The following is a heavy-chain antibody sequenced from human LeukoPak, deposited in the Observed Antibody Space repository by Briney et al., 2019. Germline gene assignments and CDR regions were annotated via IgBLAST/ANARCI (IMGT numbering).Heavy chain of an antibody. CDR3: ARYCPTSCNAGDTFDI. CDR2: LNPNSGGT. J-gene: IGHJ3*02. D-gene: IGHD2/OR15-2a*01. CDR1: GYTXTDYY. Sequence: ASVKVSCKASGYTXTDYYLHRVRQAPGQGLEWMEWLNPNSGGTNFAQNFQGRVTMTRDTSITTAYMELSTLRSDDTAVYYCARYCPTSCNAGDTFDIWGQGTVVTVSS. V-gene: IGHV1-2*02.